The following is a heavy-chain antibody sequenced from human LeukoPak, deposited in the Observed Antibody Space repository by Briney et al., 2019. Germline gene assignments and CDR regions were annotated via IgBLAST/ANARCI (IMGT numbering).Heavy chain of an antibody. J-gene: IGHJ6*03. CDR3: ARSPAGDAWPPAYYMDV. D-gene: IGHD3-10*01. CDR1: EFSFSTYW. V-gene: IGHV3-7*01. CDR2: RKEDGTEK. Sequence: GGSLRLSCAASEFSFSTYWMSWVRQAPGKGLEWVGNRKEDGTEKYYVGSVKGRFTISRDNAKKSLYLQMNSLRDDDTAVYFCARSPAGDAWPPAYYMDVWGKGTTVTVSS.